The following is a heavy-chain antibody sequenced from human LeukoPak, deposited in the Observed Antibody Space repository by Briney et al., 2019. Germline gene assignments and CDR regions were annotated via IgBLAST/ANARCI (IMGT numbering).Heavy chain of an antibody. J-gene: IGHJ5*01. D-gene: IGHD2-15*01. CDR3: ARDIAHCSGDICYNIRFDF. CDR1: GFTFSSYW. V-gene: IGHV3-48*01. CDR2: IGPSGSNI. Sequence: GGSLRLSCAASGFTFSSYWMSWVRQAPGKGLEWISYIGPSGSNIYYADSVRVRFTISRDNVKDSLYLQMTSLRAEDTAVHYCARDIAHCSGDICYNIRFDFWGQGTLVTVSS.